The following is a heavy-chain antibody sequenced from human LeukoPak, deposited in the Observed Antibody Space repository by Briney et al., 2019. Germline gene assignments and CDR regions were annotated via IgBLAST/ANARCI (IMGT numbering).Heavy chain of an antibody. V-gene: IGHV3-74*01. CDR1: GFTFSSYW. CDR3: ARGDGYAQRD. J-gene: IGHJ4*02. D-gene: IGHD5-12*01. CDR2: INSDGSST. Sequence: GGSLRLSCAASGFTFSSYWMHWVRQAPGKGLVWVSRINSDGSSTSYADSVKGRLTISRDNAKDTLYLQMNSLRVEDTAVYYCARGDGYAQRDWGQGTLVTVPS.